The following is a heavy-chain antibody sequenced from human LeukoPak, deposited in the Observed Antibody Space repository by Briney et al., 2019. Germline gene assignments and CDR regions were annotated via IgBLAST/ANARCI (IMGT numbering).Heavy chain of an antibody. D-gene: IGHD3-22*01. V-gene: IGHV5-51*03. CDR2: IYPGDSDT. J-gene: IGHJ4*02. CDR3: ARPYDSSGYPFDY. Sequence: KPGESLKISCKGSGYSFTSYWIGWVRQIPGKGLEWMGIIYPGDSDTRYSPSFQGQVTISADKSISTAYLQWSSLKASDTAMYYCARPYDSSGYPFDYWGQGTLVTVSS. CDR1: GYSFTSYW.